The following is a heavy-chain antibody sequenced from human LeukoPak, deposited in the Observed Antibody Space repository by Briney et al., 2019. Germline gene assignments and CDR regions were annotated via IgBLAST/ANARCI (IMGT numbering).Heavy chain of an antibody. CDR3: ARGAAAGIVDY. CDR2: IYYSGSS. J-gene: IGHJ4*02. Sequence: PSQTLSLTCTVSGGSINNGGYYWSWIRQHPGKGLEWIGYIYYSGSSYYNPSLKSRVTISVDRSKNQFSLKLSSVTAADTAVYYCARGAAAGIVDYWGQGTLVTVSS. V-gene: IGHV4-31*03. CDR1: GGSINNGGYY. D-gene: IGHD6-13*01.